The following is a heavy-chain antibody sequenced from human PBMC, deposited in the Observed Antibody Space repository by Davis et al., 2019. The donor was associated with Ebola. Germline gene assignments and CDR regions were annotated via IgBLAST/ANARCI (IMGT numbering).Heavy chain of an antibody. Sequence: GGSLRLSCAASAFSFSNYAVTWVRQAPGEGLEWVSTIGTSGNTHYADSVKGRFTISRDNSENTAYLQMNSLRAEDTAVYYCAKAPDYGDYRIDYWGQGTLVTVSS. D-gene: IGHD4-17*01. J-gene: IGHJ4*02. CDR3: AKAPDYGDYRIDY. V-gene: IGHV3-23*01. CDR2: IGTSGNT. CDR1: AFSFSNYA.